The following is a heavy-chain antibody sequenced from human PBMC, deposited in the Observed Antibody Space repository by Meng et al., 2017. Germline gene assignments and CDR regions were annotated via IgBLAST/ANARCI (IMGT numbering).Heavy chain of an antibody. CDR3: ARDSCTGGICYRGSFDY. V-gene: IGHV1-3*01. Sequence: QVQLVQSGAEVKEPGASVKVSCKASGYTFTSYAMHWVRQAPGQSLEWMGWLNAGNGDTKYSQKFQGRVTITRDSSASTAYMELSSLRSEDTAVYYCARDSCTGGICYRGSFDYWAQGTLVTVS. D-gene: IGHD2-15*01. CDR2: LNAGNGDT. J-gene: IGHJ4*02. CDR1: GYTFTSYA.